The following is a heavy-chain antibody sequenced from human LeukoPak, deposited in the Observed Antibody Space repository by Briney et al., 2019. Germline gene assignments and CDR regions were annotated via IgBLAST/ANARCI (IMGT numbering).Heavy chain of an antibody. Sequence: ASVEVSCKASGYSFNSYGISWVRQAPGQGLEWMGWIRAYDGDTKYAEKFQGRVTMTRDTSTSTGYMELRSLRSDDTAVYYCAAALQWFVPEGFDVWGQGTMVTVSS. CDR2: IRAYDGDT. CDR1: GYSFNSYG. J-gene: IGHJ3*01. V-gene: IGHV1-18*01. CDR3: AAALQWFVPEGFDV. D-gene: IGHD2-8*01.